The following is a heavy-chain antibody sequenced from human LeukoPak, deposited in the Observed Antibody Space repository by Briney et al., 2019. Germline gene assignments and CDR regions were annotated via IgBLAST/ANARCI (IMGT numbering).Heavy chain of an antibody. Sequence: PGGSLRLSCAASGFTISNYWMSWVRQAPGKGLEWVANIKQDGSEKKYVDSVEGRFSISRDNAKNSLYLQIYTLRVEDTAGYYCARWYGGSGSWVLDVWGQGTTVTVPS. CDR3: ARWYGGSGSWVLDV. CDR2: IKQDGSEK. V-gene: IGHV3-7*04. J-gene: IGHJ6*02. D-gene: IGHD3-10*01. CDR1: GFTISNYW.